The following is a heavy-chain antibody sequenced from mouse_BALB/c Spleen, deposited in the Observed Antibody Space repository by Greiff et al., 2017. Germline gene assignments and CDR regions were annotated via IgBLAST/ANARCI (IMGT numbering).Heavy chain of an antibody. D-gene: IGHD2-13*01. CDR3: ARHVTLAWFAY. CDR1: GFAFSSYD. V-gene: IGHV5-12-1*01. CDR2: ISSGGGST. J-gene: IGHJ3*01. Sequence: DVKLVESGGGLVKPGGSLKLSCAASGFAFSSYDMSWVRQTPEKRLEWVAYISSGGGSTYYPDTVKGRFTISRDNAKNTLYLQMSSLKSEDTAMYYCARHVTLAWFAYWGQGTLVTVSA.